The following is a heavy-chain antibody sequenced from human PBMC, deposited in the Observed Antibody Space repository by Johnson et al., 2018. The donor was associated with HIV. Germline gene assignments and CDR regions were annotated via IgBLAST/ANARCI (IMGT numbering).Heavy chain of an antibody. CDR2: IRYDGSNK. J-gene: IGHJ3*02. Sequence: VQLVESGGGVVQPGGSLRLSCAASGFTFSSYGMHWVRQAPGKGLEWVAFIRYDGSNKYYADSVKGRFTISRDNSKNTLYLQMNSLRAEDTAVYYCARVVVVTAKGAFDIWGQGTMVTVSS. D-gene: IGHD2-21*02. CDR1: GFTFSSYG. V-gene: IGHV3-30*02. CDR3: ARVVVVTAKGAFDI.